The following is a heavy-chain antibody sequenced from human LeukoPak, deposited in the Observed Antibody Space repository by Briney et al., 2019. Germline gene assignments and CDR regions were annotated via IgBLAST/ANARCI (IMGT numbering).Heavy chain of an antibody. V-gene: IGHV3-53*01. CDR3: TKDPNGDYIGAFDF. D-gene: IGHD4-17*01. J-gene: IGHJ3*01. CDR1: GFTVSSNY. Sequence: GGSLRLSCAASGFTVSSNYMSWVRQAPGKGLEWVSSITAGGGTFYADSVKGRFTTSRDNSKNTLYLQMNNLRAEDTAVYYCTKDPNGDYIGAFDFWGQGTMVTVSS. CDR2: ITAGGGT.